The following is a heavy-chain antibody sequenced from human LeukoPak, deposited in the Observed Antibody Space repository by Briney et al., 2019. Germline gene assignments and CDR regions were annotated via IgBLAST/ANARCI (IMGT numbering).Heavy chain of an antibody. CDR3: ARDGNRDGDMDV. V-gene: IGHV3-48*01. D-gene: IGHD1-1*01. CDR1: GFTFVSYN. CDR2: ISSSSSSI. J-gene: IGHJ6*03. Sequence: PTGGSLRLSCAASGFTFVSYNMNWVRQAPGKGLEWVSYISSSSSSIYYAGSVKGRFTVSRDSAKSSLYLQMNSLRAEDTAVYYCARDGNRDGDMDVWGKGTTVTVSS.